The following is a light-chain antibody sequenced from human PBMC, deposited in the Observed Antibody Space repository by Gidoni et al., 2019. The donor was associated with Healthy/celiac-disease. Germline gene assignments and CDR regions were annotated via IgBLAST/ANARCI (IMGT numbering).Light chain of an antibody. V-gene: IGKV1-39*01. J-gene: IGKJ1*01. CDR3: QQSYSTPQT. CDR2: AAS. CDR1: QSISSY. Sequence: DIQMTQSPSSLSASVGDRVTITCRASQSISSYLNWYHQKPGKAPKLLIYAASSLQSGVPSRFSGSGSGTDFTLTISSLQPEYFATYYCQQSYSTPQTFXQXTKVEIK.